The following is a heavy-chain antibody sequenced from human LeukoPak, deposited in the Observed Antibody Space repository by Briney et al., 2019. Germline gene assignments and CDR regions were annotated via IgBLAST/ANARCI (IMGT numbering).Heavy chain of an antibody. V-gene: IGHV4-59*08. J-gene: IGHJ6*02. CDR3: ARQVTSVSPSAVYYYYGMDV. CDR1: GVSISSYY. Sequence: SETLSLTCTVSGVSISSYYWSWIRQPPGKGLEWIGYIYYSGSTNYNPSLKSRVTISVDTSKNQFSLKLSSVTAADTAVYYCARQVTSVSPSAVYYYYGMDVWGQGTTVTVSS. CDR2: IYYSGST. D-gene: IGHD6-25*01.